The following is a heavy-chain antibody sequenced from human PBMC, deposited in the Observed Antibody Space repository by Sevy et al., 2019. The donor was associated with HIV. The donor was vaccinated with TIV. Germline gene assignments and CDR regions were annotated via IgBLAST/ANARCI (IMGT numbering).Heavy chain of an antibody. Sequence: GGSLRLSCAASGFTFSSYGMHWVRQAPGKGLEWVAVISYDGSNKYYADSVKGRFTISRDNSKNTLYLQMNSLRAEDTAVYYCAKDFQDTAMVTGAFDYWGQGTLVTVSS. D-gene: IGHD5-18*01. CDR2: ISYDGSNK. J-gene: IGHJ4*02. CDR1: GFTFSSYG. V-gene: IGHV3-30*18. CDR3: AKDFQDTAMVTGAFDY.